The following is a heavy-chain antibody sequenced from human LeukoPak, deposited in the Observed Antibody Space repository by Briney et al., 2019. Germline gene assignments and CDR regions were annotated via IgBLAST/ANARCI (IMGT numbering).Heavy chain of an antibody. J-gene: IGHJ3*02. V-gene: IGHV4-59*08. CDR1: GGSISSYY. D-gene: IGHD1-14*01. CDR2: IYYSGST. CDR3: ARHLPNHDAFDI. Sequence: TASETLSLTCTVSGGSISSYYWSWIRQPPGRGLEWIGYIYYSGSTNYNPSLKSRVTISVDTSKNQFSLKLSSVTAADTAVYYCARHLPNHDAFDIWGQGTMVTVSS.